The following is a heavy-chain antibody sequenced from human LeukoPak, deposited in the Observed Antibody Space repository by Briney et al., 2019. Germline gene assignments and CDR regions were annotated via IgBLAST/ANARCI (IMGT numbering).Heavy chain of an antibody. CDR2: IQYSGSEK. D-gene: IGHD2-15*01. CDR1: GFTFSDFD. V-gene: IGHV3-30*02. CDR3: AKGGRHGHSSYERGYFDF. J-gene: IGHJ4*02. Sequence: GGSLRLSCAASGFTFSDFDTHWVRQAPGKGLEWVAFIQYSGSEKYYVDSVEGRFTISRDNSKNTLYVQMNSLRTEDTAVYYCAKGGRHGHSSYERGYFDFWGQGTLVTVSS.